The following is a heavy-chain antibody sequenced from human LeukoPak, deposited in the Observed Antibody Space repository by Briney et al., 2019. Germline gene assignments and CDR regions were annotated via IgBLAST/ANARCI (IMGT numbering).Heavy chain of an antibody. CDR3: ARESSGYYFDC. CDR1: GFAVSSVY. J-gene: IGHJ4*02. Sequence: PGGSLRLSCAASGFAVSSVYMTWVRLAPGKGPECVSVIYPGGTTIYADSVKGRFTISRDDSKNTLYLQMHSLRAEDTAIYYCARESSGYYFDCWGQGTLVTVSS. CDR2: IYPGGTT. V-gene: IGHV3-53*01. D-gene: IGHD6-25*01.